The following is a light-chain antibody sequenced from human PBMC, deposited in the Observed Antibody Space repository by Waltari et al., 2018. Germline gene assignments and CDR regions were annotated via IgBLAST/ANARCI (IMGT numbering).Light chain of an antibody. V-gene: IGKV3-15*01. J-gene: IGKJ5*01. CDR3: QQYNDWPDT. CDR2: GTS. Sequence: EIVMTQSLGTLSVSPGERATLSCRASQSINRNLAWYQQKSGQAPRLLIYGTSTRATGIPARFSGSGSGTEFTLTISSLQSEDFAVYYCQQYNDWPDTFGQGTRLEIK. CDR1: QSINRN.